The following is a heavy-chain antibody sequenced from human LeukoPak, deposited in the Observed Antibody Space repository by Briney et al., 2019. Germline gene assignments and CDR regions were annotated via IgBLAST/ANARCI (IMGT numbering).Heavy chain of an antibody. V-gene: IGHV3-74*01. J-gene: IGHJ6*03. CDR1: GFTLNSFL. CDR2: VSRDGVAT. Sequence: PGGSLRLSCAASGFTLNSFLMHWVREAPGKGLMWVSYVSRDGVATQYADSAKGRFTISRDNAKNTLYLHMNSLRADDTAIYYCARAQGAPYPYYMDVWGKGTTVIVS. CDR3: ARAQGAPYPYYMDV. D-gene: IGHD3-16*01.